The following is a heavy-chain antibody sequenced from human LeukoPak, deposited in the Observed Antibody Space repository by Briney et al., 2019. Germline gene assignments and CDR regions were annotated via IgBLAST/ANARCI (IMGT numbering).Heavy chain of an antibody. D-gene: IGHD6-6*01. CDR3: AKETRAARIDY. J-gene: IGHJ4*02. CDR2: INWNSDNI. V-gene: IGHV3-9*02. CDR1: GFTSDDYA. Sequence: PGGSLRLSCVASGFTSDDYAMHWVRQAPGKGLEWVSSINWNSDNIRYADSVKGRFTISRDNAKNSLYLQMHSLRPEDMALYFCAKETRAARIDYWGQGTLVTVSS.